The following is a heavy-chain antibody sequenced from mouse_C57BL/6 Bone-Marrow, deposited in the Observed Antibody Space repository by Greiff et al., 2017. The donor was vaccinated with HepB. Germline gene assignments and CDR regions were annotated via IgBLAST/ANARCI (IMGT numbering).Heavy chain of an antibody. CDR3: ASCSSYHYFDY. J-gene: IGHJ2*01. Sequence: QVQLKESGAELVRPGASVKLSCKASGYTFTDYYINWVKQRPGQGLEWIARIYPGSGNTYYNEKFKGKATLTAEKSSSTAYMQLSSLTSEDSAVYFCASCSSYHYFDYWGQGTTLTVSS. CDR1: GYTFTDYY. V-gene: IGHV1-76*01. CDR2: IYPGSGNT. D-gene: IGHD1-1*01.